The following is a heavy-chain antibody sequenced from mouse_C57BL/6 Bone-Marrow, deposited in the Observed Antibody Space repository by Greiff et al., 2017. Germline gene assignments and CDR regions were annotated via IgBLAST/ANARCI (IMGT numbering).Heavy chain of an antibody. D-gene: IGHD2-10*01. Sequence: VQLKESGPGLAKPSQTLSLTCSVTGYSITSDYWNWIRKFPGNNLRYMGYISYSGSTSYNPSLKSLISITRDTSKNQYYLQLNSVTTEDTATYYCARYTYYGNYDAMDYWGQGTSVTVSS. CDR3: ARYTYYGNYDAMDY. J-gene: IGHJ4*01. V-gene: IGHV3-8*01. CDR1: GYSITSDY. CDR2: ISYSGST.